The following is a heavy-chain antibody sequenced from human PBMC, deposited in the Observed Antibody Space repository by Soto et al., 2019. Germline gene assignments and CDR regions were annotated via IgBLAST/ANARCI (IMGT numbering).Heavy chain of an antibody. CDR3: AKTPGGGGY. Sequence: EVQLVESGGGLIQPGGSLRLSCAVSGFTVSNNYMSWVRQAPGKGLEGVSVIYSGGYTAYGDSVKGRFTISRDNPKNTLYLKTKSLGPAHTAVYYCAKTPGGGGYWGQGTLVTVSS. J-gene: IGHJ4*02. CDR1: GFTVSNNY. CDR2: IYSGGYT. D-gene: IGHD2-15*01. V-gene: IGHV3-53*01.